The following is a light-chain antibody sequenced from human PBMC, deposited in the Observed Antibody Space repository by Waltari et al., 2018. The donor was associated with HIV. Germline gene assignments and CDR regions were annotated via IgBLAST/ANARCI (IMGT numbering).Light chain of an antibody. V-gene: IGLV1-47*01. CDR2: RNN. Sequence: QSVLTQPPSASGTPGQRVTISCSGSSSNIGGNYVYWYQQLPGTAPKLLIYRNNHRPSGVPERFSGSKSGTSASMAISGLRSEDEADYYCASWDDSLSGYVVFGGGTKLTVL. CDR3: ASWDDSLSGYVV. J-gene: IGLJ2*01. CDR1: SSNIGGNY.